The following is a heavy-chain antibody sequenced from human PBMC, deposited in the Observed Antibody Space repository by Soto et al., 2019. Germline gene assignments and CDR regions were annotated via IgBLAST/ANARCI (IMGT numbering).Heavy chain of an antibody. Sequence: SETLSLTCTVSGGSISSSSYYWGWIRQPPGKGLEWIGSIYYSGSTYYNPSLKSRVTISVDTSKNQFSLKLSSVTAADTAVYYCAAGNSGSGGDFDYWGQGTLVPVSS. D-gene: IGHD6-13*01. J-gene: IGHJ4*02. CDR1: GGSISSSSYY. V-gene: IGHV4-39*01. CDR2: IYYSGST. CDR3: AAGNSGSGGDFDY.